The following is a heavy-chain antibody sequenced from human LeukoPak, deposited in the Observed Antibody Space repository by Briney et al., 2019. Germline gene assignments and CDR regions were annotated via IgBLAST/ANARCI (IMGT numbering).Heavy chain of an antibody. V-gene: IGHV3-21*01. CDR1: GFTFSSYS. CDR3: ARDHVDTAMVNY. CDR2: ISSSSSYI. D-gene: IGHD5-18*01. J-gene: IGHJ4*02. Sequence: GGSLRLSCAASGFTFSSYSMNWVRQASGKGLEWVSSISSSSSYIYYADSVKGRFTISRDNAKNSLYLQMNSLRAEDTAVYYCARDHVDTAMVNYWGQGTVVTVSS.